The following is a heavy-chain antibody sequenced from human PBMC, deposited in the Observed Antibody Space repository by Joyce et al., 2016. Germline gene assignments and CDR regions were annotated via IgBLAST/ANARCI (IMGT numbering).Heavy chain of an antibody. CDR3: AGEIGGNALKSHWFHP. CDR2: ISSRSNLM. J-gene: IGHJ5*02. V-gene: IGHV3-21*01. CDR1: GFTFGTQG. Sequence: VVVVESGGGLVKPGESLRLSCVGSGFTFGTQGMNWVRQDPGKGLEWVASISSRSNLMAYAASVKGRFTISRDNAKDSLYLQMEGLRVEDKAVYYCAGEIGGNALKSHWFHPWGQGTAVTVSS. D-gene: IGHD1-1*01.